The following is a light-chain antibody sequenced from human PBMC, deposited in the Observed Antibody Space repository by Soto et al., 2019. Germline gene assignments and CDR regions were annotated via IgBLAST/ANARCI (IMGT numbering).Light chain of an antibody. Sequence: QSALTQPASVSGSPGQSITISCTGSNSDIGGYNSVSWYQQHPGKAPKLLIFGVTNRPSGVSDRFSGSKSGNTASLTISALQAEDEADYYCTSYTGVTIVVFGGGTKLTVL. CDR2: GVT. CDR1: NSDIGGYNS. CDR3: TSYTGVTIVV. J-gene: IGLJ2*01. V-gene: IGLV2-14*01.